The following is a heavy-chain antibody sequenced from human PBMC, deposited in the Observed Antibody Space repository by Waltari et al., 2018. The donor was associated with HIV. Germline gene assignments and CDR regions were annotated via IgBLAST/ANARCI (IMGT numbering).Heavy chain of an antibody. Sequence: QVQLQESGPGLVKPSETLSLTCTVSGVSISSYYWSWIRQPPGKGLEWIGYIYYSGSTNYNPSPKSRVTVSVDTSKNQFSLKLSSVTAADTAIYYCARDPSSYTSGPYFDYWGQGTLVTVSS. D-gene: IGHD6-19*01. J-gene: IGHJ4*02. CDR2: IYYSGST. V-gene: IGHV4-59*01. CDR3: ARDPSSYTSGPYFDY. CDR1: GVSISSYY.